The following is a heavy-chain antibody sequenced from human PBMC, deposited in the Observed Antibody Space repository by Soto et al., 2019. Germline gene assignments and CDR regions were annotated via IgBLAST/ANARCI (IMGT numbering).Heavy chain of an antibody. J-gene: IGHJ6*03. CDR3: ARRRPSDYYYMAV. Sequence: EVQLVESGGGLVQPGGSLRLSCAASGFTFSNHAMDWVRQAPGKGLEYVSGISSNGGATYYASSVGDRFTISRDNSKNTLYLQMGSLRPEDMAVYYCARRRPSDYYYMAVWGRGTTVTVSS. V-gene: IGHV3-64*01. CDR1: GFTFSNHA. CDR2: ISSNGGAT.